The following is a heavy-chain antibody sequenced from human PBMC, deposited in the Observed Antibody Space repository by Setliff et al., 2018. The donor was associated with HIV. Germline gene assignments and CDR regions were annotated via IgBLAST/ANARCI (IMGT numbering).Heavy chain of an antibody. Sequence: PSETLSLTCAVSGHSISSDYYWGWIRQPAGKGLEWLGHIKDTGATNYSPSLKSRVTMSIDTSNKQFSLKLSSVTAADTAVYYCARRIIVGAISDVFDIWGQGTLVTVSS. D-gene: IGHD1-26*01. V-gene: IGHV4-38-2*01. CDR3: ARRIIVGAISDVFDI. CDR2: IKDTGAT. J-gene: IGHJ3*02. CDR1: GHSISSDYY.